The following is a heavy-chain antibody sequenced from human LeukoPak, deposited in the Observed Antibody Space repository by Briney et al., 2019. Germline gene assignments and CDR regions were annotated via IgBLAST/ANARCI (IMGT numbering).Heavy chain of an antibody. V-gene: IGHV3-21*01. CDR2: ISTSGSYI. J-gene: IGHJ6*02. D-gene: IGHD6-13*01. CDR3: ARDVFASSWPNYYYGMDV. CDR1: GFTLSTYS. Sequence: GGSLRLSCAASGFTLSTYSLNWVRQAPGKGLEWVSSISTSGSYINYADSVKGRFTISRDNAKNSLYLQMNSLRAEDTAVYYCARDVFASSWPNYYYGMDVWGQGTTVTVSS.